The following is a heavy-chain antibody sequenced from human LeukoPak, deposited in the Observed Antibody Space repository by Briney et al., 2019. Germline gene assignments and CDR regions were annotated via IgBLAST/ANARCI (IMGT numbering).Heavy chain of an antibody. Sequence: ASVKVSCKASGGTFSSYAISWVRQAPGQGLEWMGGIIPIFGTANYALKFQGRVTITADESTSTAYMELSSLRSEDTAVYYCARGPPTVPGWFDPWGQGTLVTVSS. CDR3: ARGPPTVPGWFDP. CDR2: IIPIFGTA. CDR1: GGTFSSYA. D-gene: IGHD4-17*01. V-gene: IGHV1-69*13. J-gene: IGHJ5*02.